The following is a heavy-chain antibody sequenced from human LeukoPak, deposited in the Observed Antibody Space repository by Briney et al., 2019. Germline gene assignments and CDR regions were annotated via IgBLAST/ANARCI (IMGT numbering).Heavy chain of an antibody. CDR3: AKAYCSGSSCYSVDYYYYMDV. D-gene: IGHD2-15*01. CDR1: GFTFSSYS. V-gene: IGHV3-21*01. J-gene: IGHJ6*03. CDR2: ISSSSSYI. Sequence: GGSLRLSCAASGFTFSSYSMNWVRQAPGKGLEWVSSISSSSSYIYYADSVKGRFTISRDNAKNSLYLQMNSLRAEDTAVYYCAKAYCSGSSCYSVDYYYYMDVWGKGTTVTVSS.